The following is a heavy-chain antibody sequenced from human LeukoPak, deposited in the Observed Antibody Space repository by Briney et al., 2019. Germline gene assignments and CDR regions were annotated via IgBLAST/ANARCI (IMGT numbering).Heavy chain of an antibody. CDR1: GFTFSSYW. CDR3: ARARAYHYYDSSGYSV. V-gene: IGHV3-7*03. J-gene: IGHJ4*02. D-gene: IGHD3-22*01. Sequence: GGSPRLSCAACGFTFSSYWMSWVRQAPGKGLEWVANIKQDGSEKYYVDSVKGRFTISRDNAKNSLYLQMNSLRAEDTAVYYCARARAYHYYDSSGYSVWDQGTLVTVSS. CDR2: IKQDGSEK.